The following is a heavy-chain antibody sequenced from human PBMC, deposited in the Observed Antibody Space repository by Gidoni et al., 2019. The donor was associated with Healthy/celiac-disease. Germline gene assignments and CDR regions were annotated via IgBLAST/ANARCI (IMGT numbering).Heavy chain of an antibody. CDR3: TTDRTIFNAFDI. D-gene: IGHD3-9*01. CDR1: GSRVRNAW. Sequence: EVQLVESGGGSVKLGGSLRLACAASGSRVRNAWMSWVRQAPGKGLEWVVRIKSNTDGGTTDYAAPVKGRFTISRDDSKNTLYLQMNSLKTEDTAVYYCTTDRTIFNAFDIWGQGTMVTVSS. J-gene: IGHJ3*02. V-gene: IGHV3-15*01. CDR2: IKSNTDGGTT.